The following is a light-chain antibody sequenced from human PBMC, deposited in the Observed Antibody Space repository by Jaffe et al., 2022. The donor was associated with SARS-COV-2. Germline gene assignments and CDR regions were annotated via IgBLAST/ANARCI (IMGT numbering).Light chain of an antibody. CDR2: GVT. CDR3: NSYSSSDILI. Sequence: QSALTQPASVSGSPGQSITISCSGTSNDVGGYNYVSWYQQHPGKAPKLIIYGVTIRPSGVSNRFSGSKSGNTASLTISGLQAEDEAEYYCNSYSSSDILIFGGGTKLTVL. J-gene: IGLJ2*01. V-gene: IGLV2-14*01. CDR1: SNDVGGYNY.